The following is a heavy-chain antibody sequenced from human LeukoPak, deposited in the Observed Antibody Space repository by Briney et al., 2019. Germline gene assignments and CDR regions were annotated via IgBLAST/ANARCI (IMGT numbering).Heavy chain of an antibody. CDR2: INPSGGST. CDR1: GYTFTSYY. J-gene: IGHJ6*03. CDR3: ARDRYCSSTSCFNYYYYYMDV. D-gene: IGHD2-2*01. Sequence: ASVKVSCKASGYTFTSYYMHWVRQAPGQGLEWMGIINPSGGSTSYAQKFQGRVTMTRDMSTSTVYMELRSLRSDDTAVYYCARDRYCSSTSCFNYYYYYMDVWGKGTTVTVSS. V-gene: IGHV1-46*01.